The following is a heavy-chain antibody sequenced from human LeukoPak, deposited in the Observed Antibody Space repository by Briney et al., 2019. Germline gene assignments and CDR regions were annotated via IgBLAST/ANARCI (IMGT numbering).Heavy chain of an antibody. CDR3: AKNYDSSGYYPGPFGY. V-gene: IGHV3-23*01. J-gene: IGHJ4*02. D-gene: IGHD3-22*01. CDR2: ISGSAGST. CDR1: GFTFSSYA. Sequence: GRSLRLSCAASGFTFSSYAMSWVRQAPGKGLEWVSAISGSAGSTYYADSVKGRFTISRDNSKNTLYLQMNSLRAEDTAVYYCAKNYDSSGYYPGPFGYWGQARPVTVSS.